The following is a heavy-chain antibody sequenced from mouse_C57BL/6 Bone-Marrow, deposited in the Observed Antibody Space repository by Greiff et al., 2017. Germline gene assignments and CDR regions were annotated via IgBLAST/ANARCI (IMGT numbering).Heavy chain of an antibody. CDR3: ARYGGPNLYYFDY. D-gene: IGHD1-1*02. CDR1: GYAFSRSW. CDR2: IYPGDGDT. J-gene: IGHJ2*01. Sequence: VQLQQSGPELVKPGASVKISCKASGYAFSRSWMNWVKQRPGKGLEWIGRIYPGDGDTNYNGKFKGKATLTADKSSSTAYMQLSSLTSEDSAVYFCARYGGPNLYYFDYWGQGTTLTVSS. V-gene: IGHV1-82*01.